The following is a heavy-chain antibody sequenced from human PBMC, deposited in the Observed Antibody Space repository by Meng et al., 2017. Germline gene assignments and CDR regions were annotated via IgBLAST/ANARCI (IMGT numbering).Heavy chain of an antibody. CDR3: ARVVAATTLFLDY. V-gene: IGHV4-4*02. J-gene: IGHJ4*02. CDR2: IYHSRST. D-gene: IGHD2-15*01. Sequence: LPDSAPRLSTPSAPLSLTCAGSACSIRSSNWWSWVRQPPGKGLEGIGEIYHSRSTNYNPSLKSRVTISVDKSKNQFSLKLSSVTAADTAVYYCARVVAATTLFLDYWGQGTLVTVSS. CDR1: ACSIRSSNW.